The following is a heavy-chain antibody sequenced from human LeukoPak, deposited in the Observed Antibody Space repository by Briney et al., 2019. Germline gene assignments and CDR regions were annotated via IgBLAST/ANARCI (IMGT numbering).Heavy chain of an antibody. CDR3: ARDLDDAFDI. Sequence: GASVKVSCQASGYTFTDYYIHWVRQAPGQGLEWMGWINPKTGSTNYPQKFQGRVTMTRDTSISTVNMELSGLRSDDTAVYFCARDLDDAFDIWGQGTMVTVSS. CDR1: GYTFTDYY. J-gene: IGHJ3*02. V-gene: IGHV1-2*02. D-gene: IGHD1-1*01. CDR2: INPKTGST.